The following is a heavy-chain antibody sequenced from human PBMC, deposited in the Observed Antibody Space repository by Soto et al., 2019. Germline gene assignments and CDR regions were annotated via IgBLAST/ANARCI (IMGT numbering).Heavy chain of an antibody. Sequence: QVQLVESGGGVVQPGRSLRLSCAASGFTFSSYGMHWVRQAPGKGLEWVSVIWYDGSNQYYADSVKGRFTIARDNSKNTLYMQVNSLRAENTAVYYCAREGRYGDSVVWYWFDPWGQGTLVTVSS. D-gene: IGHD4-17*01. CDR3: AREGRYGDSVVWYWFDP. V-gene: IGHV3-33*01. J-gene: IGHJ5*02. CDR2: IWYDGSNQ. CDR1: GFTFSSYG.